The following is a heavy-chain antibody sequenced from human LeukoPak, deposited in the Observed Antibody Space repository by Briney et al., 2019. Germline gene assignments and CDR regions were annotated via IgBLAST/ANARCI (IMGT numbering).Heavy chain of an antibody. CDR3: AITAMENFDY. J-gene: IGHJ4*02. CDR1: GGTSSSYT. D-gene: IGHD5-18*01. V-gene: IGHV1-69*02. CDR2: IIPILGIA. Sequence: SVTVSCKASGGTSSSYTISWVRQAPGQGLEWMGRIIPILGIANYAQKFQGRVTITADKSTSTAYMELSSLRSEDTAVYYCAITAMENFDYWGQGTLVTVSS.